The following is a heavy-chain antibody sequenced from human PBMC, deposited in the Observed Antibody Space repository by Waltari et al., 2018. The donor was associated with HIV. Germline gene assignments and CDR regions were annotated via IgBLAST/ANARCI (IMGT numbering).Heavy chain of an antibody. CDR3: ARAAPWNWFDP. D-gene: IGHD6-13*01. V-gene: IGHV4-39*01. CDR2: IDYSGST. Sequence: QLQLQESGPGLVKPSETLSLTCTVSGGSISSSSYYWGWIRQPPGKGLEWIGSIDYSGSTYYNPALKSRVTISVDTSKNQFSLKLSSVTAADTAVYYCARAAPWNWFDPWGQGTLVTVSS. CDR1: GGSISSSSYY. J-gene: IGHJ5*02.